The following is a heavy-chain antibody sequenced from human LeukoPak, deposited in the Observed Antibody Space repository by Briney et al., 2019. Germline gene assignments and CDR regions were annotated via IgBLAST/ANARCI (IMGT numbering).Heavy chain of an antibody. CDR1: GFTFDDYA. Sequence: GGSLRLSCAASGFTFDDYAMHWVRQAPGKGLEWVSGISWNSGGIGYADSVKGRFTISRDNAKNSLYLQMNSLRAEDTALYYCAKDSGYSYGLLWGQGTLVTVSS. J-gene: IGHJ4*02. CDR3: AKDSGYSYGLL. D-gene: IGHD5-18*01. V-gene: IGHV3-9*01. CDR2: ISWNSGGI.